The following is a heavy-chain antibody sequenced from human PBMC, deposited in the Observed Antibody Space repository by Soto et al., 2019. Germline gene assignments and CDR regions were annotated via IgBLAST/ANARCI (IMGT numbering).Heavy chain of an antibody. V-gene: IGHV3-23*01. CDR3: AKDLFPALSGKDYYYGLDV. CDR1: GFPFSDYA. CDR2: ISSRGGDT. D-gene: IGHD1-20*01. Sequence: GGSLRLSCAASGFPFSDYAMSWVRQAPGKGLQWVSVISSRGGDTYYADSVRGRFTISRDNSKSTLSLQMNSLRAEDTAIYYCAKDLFPALSGKDYYYGLDVLGPGTTVTVSS. J-gene: IGHJ6*02.